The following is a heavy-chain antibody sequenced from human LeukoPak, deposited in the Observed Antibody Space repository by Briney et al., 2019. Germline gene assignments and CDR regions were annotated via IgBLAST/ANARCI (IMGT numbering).Heavy chain of an antibody. CDR2: ISGSGGST. CDR1: GFTFSSYA. CDR3: AKDGKYYDFWSGYYSRSYYYYMDV. V-gene: IGHV3-23*01. Sequence: PGGSLRLSCAPCGFTFSSYAMSWVRQAPGKGLEWVSAISGSGGSTYYADSVKGRFTISRDNSKDTLYLQMNSLRAEDTAVYYCAKDGKYYDFWSGYYSRSYYYYMDVWGKGTTVTVSS. D-gene: IGHD3-3*01. J-gene: IGHJ6*03.